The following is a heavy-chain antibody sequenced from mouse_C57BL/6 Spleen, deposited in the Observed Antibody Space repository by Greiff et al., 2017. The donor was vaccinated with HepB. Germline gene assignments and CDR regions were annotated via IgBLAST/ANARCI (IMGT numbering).Heavy chain of an antibody. CDR2: IYPGDGDT. Sequence: VQLQQSGPELVKPGASVKISCKASGYAFSSSWMNWVKQRPGKGLEWIGRIYPGDGDTNYNGKFKGKATLTADKSSSTAYMQLSSLTSEDSAVYFCARGAYYSNYPYYYAMDYWGQGTSVTVSS. D-gene: IGHD2-5*01. CDR3: ARGAYYSNYPYYYAMDY. CDR1: GYAFSSSW. J-gene: IGHJ4*01. V-gene: IGHV1-82*01.